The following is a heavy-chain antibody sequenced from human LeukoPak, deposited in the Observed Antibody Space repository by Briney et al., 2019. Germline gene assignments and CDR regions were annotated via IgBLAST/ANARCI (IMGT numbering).Heavy chain of an antibody. CDR3: ASRSYGSGSDYTFDY. D-gene: IGHD3-10*01. J-gene: IGHJ4*02. CDR1: GGTFSSYA. CDR2: IIPIFGTA. V-gene: IGHV1-69*13. Sequence: ASVKVSCKASGGTFSSYAISWVRQAPGQGLEWMGGIIPIFGTANYAQKFQGRVTITADESTSTAYMELSSLRSEDTAVYYCASRSYGSGSDYTFDYWGQGTLVTVSS.